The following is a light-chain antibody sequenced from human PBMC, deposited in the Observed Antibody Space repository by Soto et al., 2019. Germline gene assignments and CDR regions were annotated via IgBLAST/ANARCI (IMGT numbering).Light chain of an antibody. V-gene: IGLV1-44*01. CDR1: SPNIGSNT. CDR2: SNN. J-gene: IGLJ1*01. CDR3: AAWDDSLNGFYV. Sequence: SVLTQPPSASGTPGQRVTISCSGSSPNIGSNTVNWYQQLPGTAPKLLIYSNNQRPSGVPDRFSGSKSGTSASLAISGLQSEDEADYYCAAWDDSLNGFYVFGTGTKVTVL.